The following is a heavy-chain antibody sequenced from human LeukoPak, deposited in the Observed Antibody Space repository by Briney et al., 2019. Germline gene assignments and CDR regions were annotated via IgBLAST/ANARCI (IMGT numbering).Heavy chain of an antibody. V-gene: IGHV3-23*01. J-gene: IGHJ4*02. D-gene: IGHD3-22*01. Sequence: GGSLRLSCAASGFTFSSYAMSWVRQAPGKGLEWVSAISGSGGSTYYADSVKGRFTISRDNSKNTLYLQMNSLRAEDTAAYYCAKDREWGIVVVSYYFDYWGQGTLVTVSS. CDR1: GFTFSSYA. CDR3: AKDREWGIVVVSYYFDY. CDR2: ISGSGGST.